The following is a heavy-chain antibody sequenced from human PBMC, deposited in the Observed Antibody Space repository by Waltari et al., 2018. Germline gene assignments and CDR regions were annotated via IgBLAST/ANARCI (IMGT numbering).Heavy chain of an antibody. CDR1: GGSFSGYY. J-gene: IGHJ2*01. CDR2: INHSGST. V-gene: IGHV4-34*01. Sequence: QVQLQQWGAGLLKPSETLSLTCAVYGGSFSGYYWSWIRQPPGKGLAWIGEINHSGSTNYNPSLKSRGTISVDTSKNQFSLKLSSVTAADTAVYYCARGGTESDYYDSSGYGWYFDLWGRGTLVTVSS. D-gene: IGHD3-22*01. CDR3: ARGGTESDYYDSSGYGWYFDL.